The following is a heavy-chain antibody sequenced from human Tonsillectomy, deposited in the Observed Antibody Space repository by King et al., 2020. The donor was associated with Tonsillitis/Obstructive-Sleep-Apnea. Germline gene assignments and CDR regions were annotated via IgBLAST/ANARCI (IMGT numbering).Heavy chain of an antibody. CDR1: GFTFGDYA. V-gene: IGHV3-49*04. D-gene: IGHD3-3*01. CDR2: IRSKAYGGTT. CDR3: TRDQGGYDCWSGYHDYYYYMDV. Sequence: VQLVESGGGLVQPGRSLRLSCTASGFTFGDYAMSWVRQAPGKGLEWVGFIRSKAYGGTTEYAASVKGRFTISRDDSKSIAYLQMNSLKTEDTAVYYCTRDQGGYDCWSGYHDYYYYMDVWGKGTTVTVSS. J-gene: IGHJ6*03.